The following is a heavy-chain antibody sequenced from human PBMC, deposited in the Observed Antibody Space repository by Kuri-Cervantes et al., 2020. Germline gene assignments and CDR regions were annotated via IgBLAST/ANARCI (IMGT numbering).Heavy chain of an antibody. CDR1: GFTFDDYA. J-gene: IGHJ3*02. CDR3: ARDRFGGSYYGGGAFDI. V-gene: IGHV3-9*01. D-gene: IGHD1-26*01. Sequence: SLKISCAASGFTFDDYAMHWVRQAPGKGLEWVSGISWNSGSIGYADSVKGRFTISRDNAKNSLYLQMNSLRDEDTAVYYCARDRFGGSYYGGGAFDIWGQGTMVTVSS. CDR2: ISWNSGSI.